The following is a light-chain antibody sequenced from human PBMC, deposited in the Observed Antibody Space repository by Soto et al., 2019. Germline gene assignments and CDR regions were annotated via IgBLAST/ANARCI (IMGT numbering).Light chain of an antibody. CDR3: QQQYDRSRT. V-gene: IGKV3-20*01. Sequence: EIVLTQSPGTLSLSPGERATLSCRASQSISSNYLAWYQQKPGQAPRLLIYDASSRATGTPDRFSGSGSGTDFTLTISRLEPEYSAVQYCQQQYDRSRTFGQGTMVDIK. J-gene: IGKJ1*01. CDR1: QSISSNY. CDR2: DAS.